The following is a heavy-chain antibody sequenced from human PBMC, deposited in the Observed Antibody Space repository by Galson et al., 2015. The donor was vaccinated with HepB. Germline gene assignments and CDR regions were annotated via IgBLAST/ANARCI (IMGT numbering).Heavy chain of an antibody. J-gene: IGHJ5*02. D-gene: IGHD3-10*01. CDR3: ARRASPFGEGSWFDP. V-gene: IGHV5-51*01. CDR2: IYPGDSDT. Sequence: QSGAEVKKPGESLKISCKGSGYSFSTYWIGWVRQMPGKGLEWMGIIYPGDSDTRYSPSFQGQVAISADQSINTAYLQWRSLKASDTAMYYCARRASPFGEGSWFDPWGQGTLVTVSS. CDR1: GYSFSTYW.